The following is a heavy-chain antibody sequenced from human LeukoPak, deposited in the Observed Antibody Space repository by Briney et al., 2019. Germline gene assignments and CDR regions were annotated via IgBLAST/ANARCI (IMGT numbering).Heavy chain of an antibody. CDR1: GFTFSSYA. V-gene: IGHV3-23*01. D-gene: IGHD3-10*01. CDR2: LSGSGGST. Sequence: GGSLRLSCAASGFTFSSYAMNWVRQAPGKGLEWVSALSGSGGSTYYADSVKGRFTISSDNLKNTLYLQMNSLRAEDTALYYCAKDSSRLARGEFDPGGGGTLVTV. J-gene: IGHJ5*02. CDR3: AKDSSRLARGEFDP.